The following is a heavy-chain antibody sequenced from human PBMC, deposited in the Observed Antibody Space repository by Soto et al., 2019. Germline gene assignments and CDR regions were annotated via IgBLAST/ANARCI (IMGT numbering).Heavy chain of an antibody. CDR2: IYYSGST. CDR1: GGSISSSSYY. V-gene: IGHV4-39*01. CDR3: ARGYYYNLPGAFDI. D-gene: IGHD3-22*01. J-gene: IGHJ3*02. Sequence: PSETLSLTCTVSGGSISSSSYYWGWIRQPPGKGLEWIGSIYYSGSTYYNPSLKSRVTISVDTSKNQFSLKLSSVTAADTAVYYCARGYYYNLPGAFDIWGQGTMVTVSS.